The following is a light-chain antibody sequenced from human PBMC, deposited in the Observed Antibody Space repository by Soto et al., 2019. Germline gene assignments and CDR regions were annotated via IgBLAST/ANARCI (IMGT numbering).Light chain of an antibody. Sequence: EVVMTQSPATLSVSPGERAKLSCRASERVATNLAWYQQKPGQAPRLLISGASTRAAGISDRFRGSGSGTEFTLTISSLRSEDSAIYYCQQRSIWPLTFGGGTKVDIK. CDR3: QQRSIWPLT. J-gene: IGKJ4*01. CDR2: GAS. V-gene: IGKV3-15*01. CDR1: ERVATN.